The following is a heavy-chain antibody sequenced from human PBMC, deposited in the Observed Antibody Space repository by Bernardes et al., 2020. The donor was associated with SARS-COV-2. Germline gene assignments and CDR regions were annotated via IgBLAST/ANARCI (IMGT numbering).Heavy chain of an antibody. V-gene: IGHV4-61*01. Sequence: SETLSLTCTVSGGSVNSGIFYWTWIRQPPGKGLEWIGNVFYRGSASYNPSLKSRVSISLDTSRNQFSLSLNSVTTADTAVYFCARGGDYVGGEGLLGHWGQGTLVVVSS. J-gene: IGHJ4*02. CDR3: ARGGDYVGGEGLLGH. D-gene: IGHD4-17*01. CDR2: VFYRGSA. CDR1: GGSVNSGIFY.